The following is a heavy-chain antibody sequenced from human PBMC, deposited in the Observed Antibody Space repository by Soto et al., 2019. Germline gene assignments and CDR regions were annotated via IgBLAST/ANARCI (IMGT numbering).Heavy chain of an antibody. Sequence: ASVKVSCKASGYTFTSYAMHWVRQAPGQRLEWMGWINAGNGNTKYSQKFQGRVTITRDTSASTAYMELSSLRSEDTAVYYCARGPDFFYDSSGYHYYFDYWGQGTLVTVSS. CDR2: INAGNGNT. CDR1: GYTFTSYA. CDR3: ARGPDFFYDSSGYHYYFDY. D-gene: IGHD3-22*01. V-gene: IGHV1-3*01. J-gene: IGHJ4*02.